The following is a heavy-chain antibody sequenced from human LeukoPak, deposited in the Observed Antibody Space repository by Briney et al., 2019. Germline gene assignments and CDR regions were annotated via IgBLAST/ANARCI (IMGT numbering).Heavy chain of an antibody. J-gene: IGHJ4*02. Sequence: GGSLRLSCAASGFTFSSYSMNWVRQAPGKGLEWVSSISSSSSYIYYADSVKGRFTISRDNAKNTLYLQMNSLRDEDTAVYYCAKHRFESGGYHSTDWGQGTLVTVSS. D-gene: IGHD3-22*01. CDR2: ISSSSSYI. V-gene: IGHV3-21*04. CDR1: GFTFSSYS. CDR3: AKHRFESGGYHSTD.